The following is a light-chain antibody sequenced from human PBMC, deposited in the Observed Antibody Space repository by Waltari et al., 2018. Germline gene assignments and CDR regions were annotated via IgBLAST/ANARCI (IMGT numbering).Light chain of an antibody. V-gene: IGLV2-14*01. CDR1: GSDVGGYDY. CDR2: DVN. Sequence: QSALTQPASVSGSPGQSITISCTGTGSDVGGYDYVSWYQRHPGKVPKVMIYDVNKRPSGVSDRFSGSKSGYTASLTISGLQAQDEADYDCSSYTSSRAIVFFGIGTKVTVL. CDR3: SSYTSSRAIVF. J-gene: IGLJ1*01.